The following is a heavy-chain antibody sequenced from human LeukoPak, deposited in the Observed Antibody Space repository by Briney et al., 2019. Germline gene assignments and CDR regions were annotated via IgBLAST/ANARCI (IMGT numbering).Heavy chain of an antibody. CDR3: ARVTWSGSYHFDY. V-gene: IGHV3-23*01. J-gene: IGHJ4*02. D-gene: IGHD1-26*01. CDR1: GFTFNNYG. Sequence: GGSLRLSCAVSGFTFNNYGMSWVRQAPGKGLEWVSAISGSGFNTYYADSVKGRFTISRDNSKNTLYLQMNSLRAEDTAVYYCARVTWSGSYHFDYWGQGTLVTVSS. CDR2: ISGSGFNT.